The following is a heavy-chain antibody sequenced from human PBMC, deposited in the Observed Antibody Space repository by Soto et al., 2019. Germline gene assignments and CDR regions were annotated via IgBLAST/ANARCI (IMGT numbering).Heavy chain of an antibody. D-gene: IGHD2-15*01. CDR3: AQVMQKWRWIRDF. J-gene: IGHJ4*02. Sequence: EVQLLQSGGGFAQPGGSLRLSCEGSEFTFINYAMTWVRQAPGKGLEWVSTISGSGVVAYYADSVKGRFTISRDNSKNTVYLQMNTLRVEDTAVYFCAQVMQKWRWIRDFWGQGTLVAVSS. V-gene: IGHV3-23*01. CDR1: EFTFINYA. CDR2: ISGSGVVA.